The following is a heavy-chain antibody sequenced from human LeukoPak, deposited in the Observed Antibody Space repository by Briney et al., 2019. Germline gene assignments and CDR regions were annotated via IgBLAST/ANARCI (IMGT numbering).Heavy chain of an antibody. CDR3: ASRTRGDY. D-gene: IGHD3-10*01. CDR2: INQSGST. V-gene: IGHV4-34*01. Sequence: SETLSLTCAVSGGSFSVHYWSWIRQPPGKGLEWIGEINQSGSTTYNPSLKSRVTISVDTSKNQFSLKLSSVTAADTAVYYCASRTRGDYWGQATLVTVSS. CDR1: GGSFSVHY. J-gene: IGHJ4*02.